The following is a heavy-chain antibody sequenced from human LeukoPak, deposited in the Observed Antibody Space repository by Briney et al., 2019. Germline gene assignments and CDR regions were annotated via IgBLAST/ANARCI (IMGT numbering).Heavy chain of an antibody. CDR2: INPNSGGT. D-gene: IGHD1-26*01. V-gene: IGHV1-2*02. Sequence: ASVKVSCKASGYTFTGYYMHWVRQAPGQGLEWMGWINPNSGGTNYAQKFQGRVTMTRDTSISTDYMELSRLRSDDTAVYYCASGLGHSGSYPFDYWGQGTLVTVSS. CDR3: ASGLGHSGSYPFDY. CDR1: GYTFTGYY. J-gene: IGHJ4*02.